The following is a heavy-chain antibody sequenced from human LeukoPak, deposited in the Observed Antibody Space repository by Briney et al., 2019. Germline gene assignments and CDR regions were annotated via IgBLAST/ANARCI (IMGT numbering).Heavy chain of an antibody. J-gene: IGHJ4*02. Sequence: NTYYADSVKGRFTISRDNAKNSLYLQMNSLRAEDTAVYYCATYSSSWFNYYFDYWGQGTLVTVSS. CDR2: NT. CDR3: ATYSSSWFNYYFDY. D-gene: IGHD6-13*01. V-gene: IGHV3-11*06.